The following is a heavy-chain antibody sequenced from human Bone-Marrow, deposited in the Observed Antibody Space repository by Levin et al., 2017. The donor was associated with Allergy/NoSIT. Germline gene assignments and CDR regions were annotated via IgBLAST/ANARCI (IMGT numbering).Heavy chain of an antibody. CDR2: INWNRGII. Sequence: GGSLRLSCAAPGFTFDDFAMHWVRQVPGKGLEWVSGINWNRGIIGYADSVKDRFTISRDNARNSLFLQMNSLGPEDTALYYCAKGLNWGSPNTFDDWGQGTLVTVSS. CDR1: GFTFDDFA. D-gene: IGHD7-27*01. V-gene: IGHV3-9*01. CDR3: AKGLNWGSPNTFDD. J-gene: IGHJ4*02.